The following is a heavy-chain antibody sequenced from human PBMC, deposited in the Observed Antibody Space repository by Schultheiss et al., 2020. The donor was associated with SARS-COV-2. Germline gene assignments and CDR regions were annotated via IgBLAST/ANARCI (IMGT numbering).Heavy chain of an antibody. CDR2: IYYSGST. CDR3: ARGPTDGMDV. V-gene: IGHV4-61*08. CDR1: GGSISSGGYY. Sequence: SETLSLTCTVSGGSISSGGYYWSWIRQPPGKGLEWIGYIYYSGSTNYNPSLKSRVTISVDTSKNQFSLKLSSVTAADTAVYYCARGPTDGMDVWGQGTTVTVSS. J-gene: IGHJ6*02.